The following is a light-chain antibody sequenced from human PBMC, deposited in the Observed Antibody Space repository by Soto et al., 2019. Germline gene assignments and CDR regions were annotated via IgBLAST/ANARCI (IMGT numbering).Light chain of an antibody. CDR2: GAS. V-gene: IGKV1-5*01. Sequence: DIQMTQSPSTLSASVGDRVTITCRASQSISGWLAGYQQRPGKAPNLLIYGASSLQSGVPSRFSGSGSGTEFTLTISSLQPGDFGTYYCQQYKDFWTFGQGTKVEIK. CDR1: QSISGW. CDR3: QQYKDFWT. J-gene: IGKJ1*01.